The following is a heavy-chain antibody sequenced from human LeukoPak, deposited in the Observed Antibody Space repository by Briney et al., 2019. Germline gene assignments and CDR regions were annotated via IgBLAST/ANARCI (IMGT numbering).Heavy chain of an antibody. CDR3: ARDSYDNRAFDI. J-gene: IGHJ3*02. D-gene: IGHD3-22*01. CDR2: ISTSNSYI. V-gene: IGHV3-21*01. Sequence: GGSLRLSCAASGFTFSSYSMNWVRQAPGKGLEWVSSISTSNSYIYYADSVKGRFTISRDNAKNSLYLQMDSLRAEDTAVYYCARDSYDNRAFDIWGQGTMVTVSS. CDR1: GFTFSSYS.